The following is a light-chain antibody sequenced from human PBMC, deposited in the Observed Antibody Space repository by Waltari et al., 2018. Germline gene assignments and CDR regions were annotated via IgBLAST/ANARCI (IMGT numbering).Light chain of an antibody. Sequence: EIVLTQSPGTLSLSPGERAALSCRASQSVRSNYLAWYPKNPGQAPRLLIYGPSNRATGIPDRFSGSGSGTDFTLTISRLEPEDFAVYYCQQYGNSPAFGQGTKVEIK. V-gene: IGKV3-20*01. J-gene: IGKJ1*01. CDR3: QQYGNSPA. CDR2: GPS. CDR1: QSVRSNY.